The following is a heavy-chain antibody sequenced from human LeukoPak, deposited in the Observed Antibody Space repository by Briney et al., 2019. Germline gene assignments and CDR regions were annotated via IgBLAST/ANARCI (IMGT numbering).Heavy chain of an antibody. CDR1: GGTFSSYA. J-gene: IGHJ5*02. D-gene: IGHD2-2*01. CDR3: ARTRAIVVVPGAPDTRWFDP. V-gene: IGHV1-69*13. Sequence: ASVKVSCKASGGTFSSYAISWVRQAPGQGLEWMGGIIPIFGTANYAQKFQGRVTITADESTSTAYMELSSLRSEDTAVYYCARTRAIVVVPGAPDTRWFDPWGQGTLVTVSS. CDR2: IIPIFGTA.